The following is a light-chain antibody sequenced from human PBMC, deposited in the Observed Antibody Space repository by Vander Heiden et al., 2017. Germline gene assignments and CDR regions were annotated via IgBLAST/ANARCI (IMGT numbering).Light chain of an antibody. CDR2: STS. V-gene: IGLV7-43*01. CDR3: LLYYGGAQHDV. CDR1: TGAVTSGYY. Sequence: QTVVTQEPSLTVSPGGTVTLTCASSTGAVTSGYYPNWFQQKPGQAPRALSYSTSNKHSWTPARFSGYLLGGKAALKLSGVQPEDEAEDYCLLYYGGAQHDVFGTGTKVTVL. J-gene: IGLJ1*01.